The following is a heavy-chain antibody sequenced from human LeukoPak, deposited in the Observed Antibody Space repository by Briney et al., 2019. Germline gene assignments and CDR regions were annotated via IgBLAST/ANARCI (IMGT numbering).Heavy chain of an antibody. V-gene: IGHV4-39*01. CDR2: IDCVGSP. CDR1: GDSIRSGDAY. J-gene: IGHJ6*02. CDR3: ARFPIRKRAMDV. Sequence: PAETLSLTCSVCGDSIRSGDAYWGWIRQSPLKWLEIIANIDCVGSPHYNPSLNSRRVTMSVDTAKNQFSLTLTTVPAADTAVYYCARFPIRKRAMDVWGQGTTVTVSS. D-gene: IGHD3-3*02.